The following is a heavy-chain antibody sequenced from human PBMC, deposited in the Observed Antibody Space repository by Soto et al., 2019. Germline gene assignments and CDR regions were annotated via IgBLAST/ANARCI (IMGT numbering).Heavy chain of an antibody. D-gene: IGHD1-1*01. V-gene: IGHV4-4*07. Sequence: SETLSLTCIVSGDSISNYYWTWIRQAAGKGLQWIGRTHSNGKTDYNSSLRTRVTMSVDTSKKQVSLKVTSVTAADTAIYYCARGGTMSWNVFDLWGQGALVTVSS. CDR2: THSNGKT. CDR1: GDSISNYY. CDR3: ARGGTMSWNVFDL. J-gene: IGHJ5*01.